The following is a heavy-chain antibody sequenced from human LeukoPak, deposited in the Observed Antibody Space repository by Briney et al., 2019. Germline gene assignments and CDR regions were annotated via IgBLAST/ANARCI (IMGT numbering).Heavy chain of an antibody. J-gene: IGHJ4*02. Sequence: ASVKVSCKVSGYTLTGLSMHWVRQAPGKGLEWMGGFDPEDGETIYAQKFQGRVTMTEDTSTDTAYMELSSLRSEDTAVYYCATHTYYYDSSGYSLDYWGQGTLVTVSS. V-gene: IGHV1-24*01. CDR1: GYTLTGLS. D-gene: IGHD3-22*01. CDR3: ATHTYYYDSSGYSLDY. CDR2: FDPEDGET.